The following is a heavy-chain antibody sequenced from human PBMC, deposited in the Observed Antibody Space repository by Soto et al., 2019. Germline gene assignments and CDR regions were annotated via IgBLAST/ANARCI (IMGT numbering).Heavy chain of an antibody. CDR1: GGAIPGYY. V-gene: IGHV4-59*01. D-gene: IGHD3-22*01. CDR3: SRETGDVDSTADAFDI. CDR2: VYFSGST. J-gene: IGHJ3*02. Sequence: SETLSLTCNVSGGAIPGYYWNWIRQPPGKGLEWIGYVYFSGSTKYNPSLKSRVTILVDMSKNQFSLRLTSVTSADTAVYYCSRETGDVDSTADAFDIWGQGTMVTVSS.